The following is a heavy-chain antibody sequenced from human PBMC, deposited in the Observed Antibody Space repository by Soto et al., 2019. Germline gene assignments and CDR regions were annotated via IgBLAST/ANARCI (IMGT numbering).Heavy chain of an antibody. D-gene: IGHD3-22*01. Sequence: PGGSLRLSCAASGFTFSSYWMHWVRQAPGKGLVWVSRINSDGSSTSYADSVKGRFTISRDNAKNTLYLQMNSLRAEDTAVYYCASRASYYDSSGYFDDWGQGTLVTVSS. V-gene: IGHV3-74*01. J-gene: IGHJ4*02. CDR2: INSDGSST. CDR1: GFTFSSYW. CDR3: ASRASYYDSSGYFDD.